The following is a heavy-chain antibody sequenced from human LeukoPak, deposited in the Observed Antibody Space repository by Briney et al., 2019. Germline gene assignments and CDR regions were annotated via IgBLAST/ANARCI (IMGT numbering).Heavy chain of an antibody. V-gene: IGHV7-4-1*02. D-gene: IGHD3-22*01. Sequence: GASVKVSCKASGYTFSTYPLNWVRQAPGQGLEWMGRINTNTGSPTYAQGLTGRFVFSLDTSVSTAFLQISSLKAEDTALYCCVRGIDTTGYFNYWGQGTLVTVSS. CDR2: INTNTGSP. J-gene: IGHJ4*02. CDR3: VRGIDTTGYFNY. CDR1: GYTFSTYP.